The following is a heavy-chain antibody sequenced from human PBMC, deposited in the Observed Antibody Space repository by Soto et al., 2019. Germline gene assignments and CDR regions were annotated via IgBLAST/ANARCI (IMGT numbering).Heavy chain of an antibody. V-gene: IGHV4-59*01. Sequence: PSETLSLTCTVSGDSISSYYWSWIRQPPGKGLEWIGYIYYSGSTNYNPSLKSRVTISVDTSKNQFSLKLSSVTAADTAVYYCAREGSGYYLDRAFDIWGQGTMVTVSS. D-gene: IGHD3-22*01. J-gene: IGHJ3*02. CDR2: IYYSGST. CDR1: GDSISSYY. CDR3: AREGSGYYLDRAFDI.